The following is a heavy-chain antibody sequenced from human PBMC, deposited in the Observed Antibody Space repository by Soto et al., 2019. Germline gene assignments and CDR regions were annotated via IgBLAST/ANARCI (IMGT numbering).Heavy chain of an antibody. Sequence: EVQLLESGGGLVQPGGSLRLSCAASGFTFSSYALNWVRQAPGKGLEWVSVISGSGDNTYYADSVKGRFTISRDISKNTLYLQINNAIAEYTAVYYCAKDLGTDDFWSAYYTYYYMDVWGKGTTVTVSS. CDR1: GFTFSSYA. D-gene: IGHD3-3*01. CDR3: AKDLGTDDFWSAYYTYYYMDV. CDR2: ISGSGDNT. J-gene: IGHJ6*03. V-gene: IGHV3-23*01.